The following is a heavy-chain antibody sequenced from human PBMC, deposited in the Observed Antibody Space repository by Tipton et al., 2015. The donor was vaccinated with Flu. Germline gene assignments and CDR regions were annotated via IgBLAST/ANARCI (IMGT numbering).Heavy chain of an antibody. CDR2: VNGDGSGT. J-gene: IGHJ4*02. CDR3: ASLGNAY. D-gene: IGHD2-8*01. V-gene: IGHV3-7*01. Sequence: SWIRQHPGKGLEWVATVNGDGSGTYYVESVKGRFTISRDNAKSSLYLQLNSLRVEDTAVYYCASLGNAYWGQGTLVTVSS.